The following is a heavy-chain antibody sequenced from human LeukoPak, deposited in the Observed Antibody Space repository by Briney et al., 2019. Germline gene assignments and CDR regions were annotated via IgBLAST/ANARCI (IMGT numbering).Heavy chain of an antibody. CDR1: GFTFSSYS. Sequence: PGGSQRLSCAASGFTFSSYSMNWVRQAPGKGLEWVSSISGSSSYIYYADSVKGRFTISRDNAKNSLYLQMNSLRAQDTAVYYCARVGYDVLTGYYIYAFDIWGQGTMVTVSS. D-gene: IGHD3-9*01. J-gene: IGHJ3*02. V-gene: IGHV3-21*01. CDR3: ARVGYDVLTGYYIYAFDI. CDR2: ISGSSSYI.